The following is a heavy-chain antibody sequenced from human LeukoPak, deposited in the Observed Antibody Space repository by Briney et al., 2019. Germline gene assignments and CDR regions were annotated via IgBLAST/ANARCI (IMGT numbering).Heavy chain of an antibody. CDR1: GYTFTSYG. J-gene: IGHJ4*02. CDR2: ISAYNGNT. V-gene: IGHV1-18*01. CDR3: AYYDSSGPPPRADY. Sequence: ASVKVSCKASGYTFTSYGISWVRQAPGQGLEWMGCISAYNGNTNYAQKLQGRVTMTTDTSTSTAYMELRSLRSDDTAVYYCAYYDSSGPPPRADYWGQGTLVTVSS. D-gene: IGHD3-22*01.